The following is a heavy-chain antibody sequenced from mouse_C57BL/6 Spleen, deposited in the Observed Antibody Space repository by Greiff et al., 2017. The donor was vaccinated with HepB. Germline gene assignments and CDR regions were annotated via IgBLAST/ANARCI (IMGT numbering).Heavy chain of an antibody. CDR2: IHPNSGST. J-gene: IGHJ1*03. CDR1: GYTFTSYW. D-gene: IGHD1-1*01. V-gene: IGHV1-64*01. CDR3: ANPSTVVATEYFDV. Sequence: LQQSGAELVKPGASVKLSCKASGYTFTSYWMHWVKQRPGQGLEWIGMIHPNSGSTNYNEKFKSKATLTVDKSSSTAYMQLSSLTSEDSAVYYCANPSTVVATEYFDVWGTGTTVTVSS.